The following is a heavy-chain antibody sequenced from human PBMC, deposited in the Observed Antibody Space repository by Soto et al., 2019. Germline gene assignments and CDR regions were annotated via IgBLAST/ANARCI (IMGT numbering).Heavy chain of an antibody. Sequence: GGSLRLSCAASGFTFSSYSMNWVRQAPGKGLGWVSYISSSSSTIYYADSVKGRFTISRDNAKNSLYLQMNSLRAEDTAVYYCARQSNDYIWGSYRPDYYYYYMDVWGKGTTVTVSS. CDR2: ISSSSSTI. CDR3: ARQSNDYIWGSYRPDYYYYYMDV. CDR1: GFTFSSYS. V-gene: IGHV3-48*01. D-gene: IGHD3-16*02. J-gene: IGHJ6*03.